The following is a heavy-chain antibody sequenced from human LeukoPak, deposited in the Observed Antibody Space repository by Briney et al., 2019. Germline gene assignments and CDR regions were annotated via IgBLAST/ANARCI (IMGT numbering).Heavy chain of an antibody. J-gene: IGHJ6*02. CDR3: ARRPGPYGDYEDGEYYYYGMDV. D-gene: IGHD4-17*01. CDR1: GFTFSSYE. CDR2: ISSSGSTI. Sequence: GGSLRHSCAASGFTFSSYEMNWVRQAPGKGLEWVSYISSSGSTIYYADSVKGRFTISRDNAKNSLYLQMNSLRAEDTAVYYCARRPGPYGDYEDGEYYYYGMDVWGQGTTVTVSS. V-gene: IGHV3-48*03.